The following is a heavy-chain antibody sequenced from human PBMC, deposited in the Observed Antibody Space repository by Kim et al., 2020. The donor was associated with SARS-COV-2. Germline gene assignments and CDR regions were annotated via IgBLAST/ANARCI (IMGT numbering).Heavy chain of an antibody. CDR3: ARRPPNHSSRPPRRAARYRMDV. CDR2: INHSGST. V-gene: IGHV4-34*01. CDR1: GGSFSGYY. J-gene: IGHJ6*02. Sequence: SETLSLTCAVYGGSFSGYYWSWIRQPPGKGLEWIGEINHSGSTNYNPSLKSRVTISVDTSKNQFSLKLSSVTAADTAVYYCARRPPNHSSRPPRRAARYRMDVWGQGTTVTVSS. D-gene: IGHD6-13*01.